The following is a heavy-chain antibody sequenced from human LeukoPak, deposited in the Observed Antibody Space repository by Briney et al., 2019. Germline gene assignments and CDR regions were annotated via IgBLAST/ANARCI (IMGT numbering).Heavy chain of an antibody. CDR3: XXERXXXDP. Sequence: GGSLRLSCAASGFAFSSYSMTWVRQAPGKGLEWVSSITSSSTYIYYADSVKGRFTISRDDAKNSLYLQMNSLRVEDTAVYYCXXERXXXDPWGQGTLVTVSS. J-gene: IGHJ5*02. D-gene: IGHD6-25*01. V-gene: IGHV3-21*01. CDR2: ITSSSTYI. CDR1: GFAFSSYS.